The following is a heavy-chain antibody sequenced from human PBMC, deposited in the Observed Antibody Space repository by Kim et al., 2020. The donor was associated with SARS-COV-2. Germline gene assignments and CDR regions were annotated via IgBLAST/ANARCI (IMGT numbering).Heavy chain of an antibody. CDR3: ARDLGAAAGNAFDI. J-gene: IGHJ3*02. Sequence: NPSLKSRVTISVDTSKNQFSLKLSSVTAADTAVYYCARDLGAAAGNAFDIWGQGTMVTVSS. V-gene: IGHV4-31*02. D-gene: IGHD6-13*01.